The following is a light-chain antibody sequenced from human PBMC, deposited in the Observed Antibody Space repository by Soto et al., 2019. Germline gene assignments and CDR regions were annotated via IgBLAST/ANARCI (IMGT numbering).Light chain of an antibody. J-gene: IGLJ2*01. V-gene: IGLV1-44*01. CDR2: TNN. Sequence: QSVLTQPPSASGTPGQRVTISCSGSSSNIGSNTANWYQQLPGSAPKLLIYTNNYRPSGVPDRFSGSKSGTSASLAISGLQSEDEADYYCAAWDDSLSGLVFGGGTKLTV. CDR3: AAWDDSLSGLV. CDR1: SSNIGSNT.